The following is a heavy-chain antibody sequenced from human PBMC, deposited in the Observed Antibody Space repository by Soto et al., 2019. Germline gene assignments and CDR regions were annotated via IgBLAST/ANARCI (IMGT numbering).Heavy chain of an antibody. CDR3: ARDWEPYGSGTYPFDY. CDR1: GYTFSSYG. D-gene: IGHD3-10*01. Sequence: VSVKVSCKASGYTFSSYGFTWVRQAPGQGLEWMGWISAYSGNTNYAQKLQGRVTMTTDTSTSTVYMELRSLRSDDTAVYYCARDWEPYGSGTYPFDYWGQGTLVTVSS. V-gene: IGHV1-18*01. J-gene: IGHJ4*02. CDR2: ISAYSGNT.